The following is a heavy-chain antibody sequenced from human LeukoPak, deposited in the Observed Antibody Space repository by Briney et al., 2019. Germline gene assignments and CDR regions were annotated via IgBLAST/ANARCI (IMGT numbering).Heavy chain of an antibody. CDR1: GGSFSGYY. CDR2: INHSGST. Sequence: SETLSLTCAVYGGSFSGYYWSWIRQPPGKGLEWIGEINHSGSTNYNPSLKGRVTISVDTSKNQFSLKLSSVTAADTAVYYCARGQPLMVRGVKIDYWGQGTLVTVSS. V-gene: IGHV4-34*01. CDR3: ARGQPLMVRGVKIDY. J-gene: IGHJ4*02. D-gene: IGHD3-10*01.